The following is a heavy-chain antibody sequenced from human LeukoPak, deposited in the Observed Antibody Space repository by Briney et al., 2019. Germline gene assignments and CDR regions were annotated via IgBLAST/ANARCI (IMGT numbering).Heavy chain of an antibody. D-gene: IGHD6-6*01. CDR1: GFPSRGYS. CDR3: ARDLLGYSTSYYFDF. Sequence: PGGPLRLSCAPSGFPSRGYSRTWAGRAPGKGLGWVPYISSSSSTIYADSVRGRFTISRDNAKNSLYLQMNSLRAEDTAAYYCARDLLGYSTSYYFDFWGQGTLVTVSS. CDR2: ISSSSST. J-gene: IGHJ4*02. V-gene: IGHV3-48*01.